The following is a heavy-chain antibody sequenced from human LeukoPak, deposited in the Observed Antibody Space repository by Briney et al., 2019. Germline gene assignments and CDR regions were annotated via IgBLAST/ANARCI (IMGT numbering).Heavy chain of an antibody. V-gene: IGHV3-30*04. Sequence: GGSLRLSCAASGFTFSSYAMHWVRQAPGKGLEWVAVISYDGSNKYYADSVKGRFTISRDNSKNTLYLQMNSLRAEDTAVYYCARAGYYYDSKRKFDPWGQGTLVTVSS. CDR1: GFTFSSYA. J-gene: IGHJ5*02. CDR2: ISYDGSNK. D-gene: IGHD3-22*01. CDR3: ARAGYYYDSKRKFDP.